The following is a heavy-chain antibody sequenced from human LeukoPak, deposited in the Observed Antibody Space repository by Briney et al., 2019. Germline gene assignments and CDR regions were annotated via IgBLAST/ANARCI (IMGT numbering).Heavy chain of an antibody. J-gene: IGHJ3*01. CDR3: ARHKNSAWFNDAFDL. D-gene: IGHD6-19*01. CDR2: IYPGDSDT. CDR1: GFGFSSYW. Sequence: GESLKISCKGSGFGFSSYWIGWVRQMPGKGLEWMGIIYPGDSDTKYSPSFQGQVTFSADKSARIAYLQWSSLKASDTAMYYCARHKNSAWFNDAFDLWGQGTMVTVSS. V-gene: IGHV5-51*01.